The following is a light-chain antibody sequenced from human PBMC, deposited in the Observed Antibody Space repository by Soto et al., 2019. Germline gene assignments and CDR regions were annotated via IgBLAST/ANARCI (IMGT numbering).Light chain of an antibody. V-gene: IGKV1-27*01. CDR2: AAS. CDR3: QKYNGAPFT. CDR1: QGIANY. J-gene: IGKJ3*01. Sequence: DIQMTQSPSSLSASVGDRVTITCRASQGIANYLAWYQQKPGKVPKLLIYAASTLEPGVPSRLSGSGFGTDFTLSISSLQPEDFATYYCQKYNGAPFTFGPGTKVDIK.